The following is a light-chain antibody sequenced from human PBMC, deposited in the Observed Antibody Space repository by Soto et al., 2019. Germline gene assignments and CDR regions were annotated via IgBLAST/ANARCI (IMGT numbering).Light chain of an antibody. CDR2: RAS. Sequence: DIQMSQSPSTLSASLGDRVTITCRASQSVTIYLAWYQQRPGKAPKLLVHRASILESGVPSRFSGSGPGTEFTLTISSLQPEDFATYYCQHYNSYSEAFGQGTKVDI. V-gene: IGKV1-5*03. CDR3: QHYNSYSEA. CDR1: QSVTIY. J-gene: IGKJ1*01.